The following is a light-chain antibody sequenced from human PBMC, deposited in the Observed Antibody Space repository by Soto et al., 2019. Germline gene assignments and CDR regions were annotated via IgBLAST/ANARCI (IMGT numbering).Light chain of an antibody. J-gene: IGKJ4*01. CDR3: QQYDNYKPLT. Sequence: AIRMTQSPSSLSASTGDRVTITCRASQGISSYLAWYQQKPGKAPKLLIFDAASLESGAPSRFSGSRSGTRFTLTTNGLQPDDFANYYCQQYDNYKPLTFGGGTKVDIK. CDR2: DAA. CDR1: QGISSY. V-gene: IGKV1-8*01.